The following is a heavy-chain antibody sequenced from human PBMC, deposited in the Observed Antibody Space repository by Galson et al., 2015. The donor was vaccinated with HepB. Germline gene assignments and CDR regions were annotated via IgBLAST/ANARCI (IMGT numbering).Heavy chain of an antibody. CDR1: GGTFSSYA. V-gene: IGHV1-69*13. D-gene: IGHD3-3*01. CDR3: ARGVPSRDFWSGYWFDP. Sequence: SVKVSCKASGGTFSSYAISWVRQAPGQGLEWMGGIIPIFGTANYAQKFQGRVTITADESTSTAYMELSSLRSEDTAVYYCARGVPSRDFWSGYWFDPWGQGTLVTVSS. CDR2: IIPIFGTA. J-gene: IGHJ5*02.